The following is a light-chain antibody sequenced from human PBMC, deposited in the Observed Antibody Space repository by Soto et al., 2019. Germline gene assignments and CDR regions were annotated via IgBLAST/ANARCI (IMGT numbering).Light chain of an antibody. Sequence: EIVLTQSPATLSLSPGERATLSCRASQSVSTYLAWYQQKPGQPPRLLIYDASTRATGIPARFSGSGSGADFTLTISSLEPEDFAVYYCLQRSDWWTFGQGTKVEI. V-gene: IGKV3-11*01. CDR1: QSVSTY. CDR2: DAS. J-gene: IGKJ1*01. CDR3: LQRSDWWT.